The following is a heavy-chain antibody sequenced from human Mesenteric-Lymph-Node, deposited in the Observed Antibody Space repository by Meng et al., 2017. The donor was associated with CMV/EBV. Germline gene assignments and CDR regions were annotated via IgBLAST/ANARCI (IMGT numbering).Heavy chain of an antibody. D-gene: IGHD2-15*01. Sequence: SLKISCAASGFTFDDYAMHWVRQAPGKGLEWVSGISWNSGSIGYADSVKGRFTISRDNAKNSLYLQMNSLRAEDTALYYCAKDRGYCSGGSGYGMDVWGQGTTVTVSS. CDR3: AKDRGYCSGGSGYGMDV. J-gene: IGHJ6*02. CDR2: ISWNSGSI. V-gene: IGHV3-9*01. CDR1: GFTFDDYA.